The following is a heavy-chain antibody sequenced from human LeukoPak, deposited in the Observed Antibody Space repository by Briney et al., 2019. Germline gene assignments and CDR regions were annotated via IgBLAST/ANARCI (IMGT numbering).Heavy chain of an antibody. Sequence: GGSLRLSCAASGFTFSDYYMSWICQAPGKGLEWVSYISSSGSTIYYADSVKGRFTISRDNAKNSLYLQMNSLRAEDTAVYYCARDFSGPTYAFDIWGQGTMVTVSS. V-gene: IGHV3-11*01. D-gene: IGHD2-15*01. J-gene: IGHJ3*02. CDR3: ARDFSGPTYAFDI. CDR2: ISSSGSTI. CDR1: GFTFSDYY.